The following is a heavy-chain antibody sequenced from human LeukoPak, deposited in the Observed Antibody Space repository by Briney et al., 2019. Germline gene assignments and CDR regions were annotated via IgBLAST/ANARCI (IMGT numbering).Heavy chain of an antibody. J-gene: IGHJ4*02. CDR2: ISAYNGNT. CDR1: GYTFTSYG. V-gene: IGHV1-18*01. D-gene: IGHD6-19*01. Sequence: ASVKVSCKASGYTFTSYGISWVRQAPGQGLEWMGWISAYNGNTNYAQKLQGRVTMTTDTSTSTAYMELRSLRSDDTAVYYCARDPSGYSSGWYGGPHFDYWGQGTLVTVSS. CDR3: ARDPSGYSSGWYGGPHFDY.